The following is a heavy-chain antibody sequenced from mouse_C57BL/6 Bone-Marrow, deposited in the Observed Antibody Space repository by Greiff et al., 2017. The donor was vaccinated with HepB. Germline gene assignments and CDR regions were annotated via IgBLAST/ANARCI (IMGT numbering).Heavy chain of an antibody. Sequence: QVQLKESGAELVRPGASVKLSCKASGYTFTDYYINWVKQRPGQGLDWIARIYPGSGNTYYNEKFKGKATLTAEKSSSTAYIQLSNLTSEDSAVYVCARSPCDNDAMDYWGQGTSVTVSS. CDR2: IYPGSGNT. CDR3: ARSPCDNDAMDY. D-gene: IGHD2-13*01. CDR1: GYTFTDYY. V-gene: IGHV1-76*01. J-gene: IGHJ4*01.